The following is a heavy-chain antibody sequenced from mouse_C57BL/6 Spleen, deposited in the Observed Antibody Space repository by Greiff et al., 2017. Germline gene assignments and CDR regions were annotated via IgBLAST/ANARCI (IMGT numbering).Heavy chain of an antibody. CDR1: GFTFSSYA. CDR3: TRSWDYSMDY. Sequence: DLQLLESGDGLVKPGGSLKLSCAASGFTFSSYAMSLVRPIPEKRLELVAYICSGSNYIYYADTVKCRFTISRDNTRITLYLQISSLKSEDTAVYYCTRSWDYSMDYWGQGTSVTVSS. D-gene: IGHD4-1*01. J-gene: IGHJ4*01. CDR2: ICSGSNYI. V-gene: IGHV5-9-1*02.